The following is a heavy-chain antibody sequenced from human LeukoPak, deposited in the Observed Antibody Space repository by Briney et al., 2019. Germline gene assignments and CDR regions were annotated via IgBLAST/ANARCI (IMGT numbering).Heavy chain of an antibody. CDR2: ISSGGSTV. V-gene: IGHV3-48*03. Sequence: GGSLRLSCAASGFTFSNYEMHWVRRAPGKGLEWVSYISSGGSTVYYADSVKGRFTVSRDNAKNSLYLQVSSLRAEDTAVYYCARGDSFVEYWGQGTLVIVSS. CDR3: ARGDSFVEY. CDR1: GFTFSNYE. J-gene: IGHJ4*02. D-gene: IGHD3-10*01.